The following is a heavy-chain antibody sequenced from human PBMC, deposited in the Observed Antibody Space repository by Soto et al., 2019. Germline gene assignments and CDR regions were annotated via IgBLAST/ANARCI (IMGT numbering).Heavy chain of an antibody. CDR1: RFTFSTFA. CDR2: ISGSGGFT. Sequence: EAQLLESGGGLVQPGGSLRLSCDPSRFTFSTFAMSWVRQAPGQGLEWVSVISGSGGFTYYADSVKGRFTISRDNSKNTLFLQMNSLRVEDTAVYYCAKRGITIFGVVTNYYSGVDVWGQGTTVTVSS. V-gene: IGHV3-23*01. J-gene: IGHJ6*02. CDR3: AKRGITIFGVVTNYYSGVDV. D-gene: IGHD3-3*01.